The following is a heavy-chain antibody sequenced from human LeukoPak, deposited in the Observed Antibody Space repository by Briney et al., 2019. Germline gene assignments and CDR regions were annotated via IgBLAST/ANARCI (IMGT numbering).Heavy chain of an antibody. V-gene: IGHV3-48*03. J-gene: IGHJ4*02. CDR1: GFTFSSYE. D-gene: IGHD6-13*01. CDR2: ISSSGSTI. CDR3: ARVSQQLTYFDY. Sequence: GGSLRLSCAASGFTFSSYEMNWVRQAPGEGLEWFSYISSSGSTIYYADSVKGRFTISRDNAKNSLSLQMNSLRAEDTAVYYCARVSQQLTYFDYRGQGTLVTVSS.